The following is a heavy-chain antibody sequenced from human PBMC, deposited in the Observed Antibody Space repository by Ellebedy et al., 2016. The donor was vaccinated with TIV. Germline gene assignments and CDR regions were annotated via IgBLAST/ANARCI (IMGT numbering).Heavy chain of an antibody. V-gene: IGHV1-2*02. J-gene: IGHJ6*02. CDR2: INPNSGGT. CDR3: ARDTPIVVVPAAMPSHYYYGMDV. CDR1: GYTFTGYY. D-gene: IGHD2-2*01. Sequence: ASVKVSCKASGYTFTGYYMHWVRQAPGQGLEWMGWINPNSGGTNYAQKFQGRVTMTRDTSISTAYMELSRLRSDDTAVYYCARDTPIVVVPAAMPSHYYYGMDVWGQGTTVTVSS.